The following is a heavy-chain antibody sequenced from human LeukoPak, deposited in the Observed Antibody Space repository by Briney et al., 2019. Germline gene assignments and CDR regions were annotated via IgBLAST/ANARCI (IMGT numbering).Heavy chain of an antibody. Sequence: SETLSLTCTVSGGSISSYYWSCTRQPPGKGLEWIGYIYYSGSTNYNPSLKSRVTISVDTSKNQFSLKLSSVTAADTAVYYCARDGLHCDSTSCRLGGMDVWGQGTTVTVSS. D-gene: IGHD2-2*01. V-gene: IGHV4-59*01. J-gene: IGHJ6*02. CDR3: ARDGLHCDSTSCRLGGMDV. CDR1: GGSISSYY. CDR2: IYYSGST.